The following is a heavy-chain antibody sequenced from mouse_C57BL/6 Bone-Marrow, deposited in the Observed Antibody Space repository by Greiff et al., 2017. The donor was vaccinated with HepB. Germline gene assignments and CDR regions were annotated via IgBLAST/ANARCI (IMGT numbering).Heavy chain of an antibody. CDR2: INYDGSST. CDR1: GFTFSDYY. CDR3: ARGNYGSSYHWYFDV. Sequence: EVKLVESEGGLVQPGSSMKLSCTASGFTFSDYYMAWVRQVPEKGLEWVANINYDGSSTYYLDSLKSRFIISRDNAKNILYLQMSSLKSEDTATYYCARGNYGSSYHWYFDVWGTGTTVTVSS. J-gene: IGHJ1*03. V-gene: IGHV5-16*01. D-gene: IGHD1-1*01.